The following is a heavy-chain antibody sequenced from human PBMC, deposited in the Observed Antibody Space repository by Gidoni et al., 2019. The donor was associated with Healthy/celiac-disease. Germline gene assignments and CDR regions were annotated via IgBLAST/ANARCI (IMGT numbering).Heavy chain of an antibody. V-gene: IGHV4-39*01. CDR3: ATRGVGATIFDY. J-gene: IGHJ4*02. D-gene: IGHD1-26*01. Sequence: DGLEWIGSIYYSGSTYYNPSLKSRVTISVDTSKNQFSLKLSSVTAADTAVYYCATRGVGATIFDYWGQGTLVTVSS. CDR2: IYYSGST.